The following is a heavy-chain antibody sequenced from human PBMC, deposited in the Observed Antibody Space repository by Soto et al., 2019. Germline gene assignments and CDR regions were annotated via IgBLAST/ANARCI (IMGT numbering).Heavy chain of an antibody. J-gene: IGHJ4*02. D-gene: IGHD5-18*01. V-gene: IGHV3-23*01. CDR1: GFTFSNYA. CDR2: ISGGGGST. CDR3: ATAGGYSVKYYFDY. Sequence: EVQLLESGGGLVQPGGSLRLSCAASGFTFSNYAMSWVRQAPGKGLEWVSTISGGGGSTYYADSVKGRFTISRGNSKNALYLQMNSLRAEATALYYCATAGGYSVKYYFDYWGQGTLVTVSS.